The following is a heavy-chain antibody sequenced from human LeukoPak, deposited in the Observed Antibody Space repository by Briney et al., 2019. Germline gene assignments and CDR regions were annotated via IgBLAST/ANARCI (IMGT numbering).Heavy chain of an antibody. CDR3: ARALDSSSSRYQAFEY. J-gene: IGHJ4*02. V-gene: IGHV3-7*01. Sequence: GGSLRLPCAASGFTFSSYWMSWVRQAPGKGLGWVANIKQDESEKYYVDSVKGRFTISRDNAKNSLYLQMNNLRAEDTAVYYCARALDSSSSRYQAFEYWGQGTLVTVSS. CDR2: IKQDESEK. D-gene: IGHD2-2*01. CDR1: GFTFSSYW.